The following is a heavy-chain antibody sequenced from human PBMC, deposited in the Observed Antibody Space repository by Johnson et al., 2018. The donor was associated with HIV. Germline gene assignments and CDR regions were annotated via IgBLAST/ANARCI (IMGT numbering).Heavy chain of an antibody. CDR2: IIWNGGST. D-gene: IGHD6-6*01. J-gene: IGHJ3*02. CDR1: GFSFDDYD. Sequence: VQLVESGGGVVQPGRSLRLSCAASGFSFDDYDMSWVRQPPGKGLEWVSGIIWNGGSTYYADSVMGRFIIFRDNSKNTLYLQMHSLRAEDTAVYYCAKVLAGIAARPLTFDAFDIWGQGTMVTISS. V-gene: IGHV3-23*04. CDR3: AKVLAGIAARPLTFDAFDI.